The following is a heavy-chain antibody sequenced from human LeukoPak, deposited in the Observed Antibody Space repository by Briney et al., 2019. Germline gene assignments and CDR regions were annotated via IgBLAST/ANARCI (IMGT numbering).Heavy chain of an antibody. Sequence: KSSETLSLTCTVSGGSISSGGYYWSWIRQHPGKGLEWIGYIYYSGSTYYNPSLKSRVTISVDTSKKQFSLKLSSVTAADTAAYYCLVTTVTQTKWFDPSGQGTLVTVSP. J-gene: IGHJ5*02. CDR3: LVTTVTQTKWFDP. D-gene: IGHD4-17*01. CDR2: IYYSGST. CDR1: GGSISSGGYY. V-gene: IGHV4-31*03.